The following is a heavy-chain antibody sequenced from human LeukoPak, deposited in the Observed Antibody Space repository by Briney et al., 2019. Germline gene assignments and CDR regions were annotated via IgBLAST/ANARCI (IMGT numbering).Heavy chain of an antibody. D-gene: IGHD5-24*01. CDR3: AKEGRDGFNYDY. CDR2: ISYDGSNK. J-gene: IGHJ4*02. Sequence: RGSLRLSCAASRFTFSSYGMHWVRQAPGKGLEWVAVISYDGSNKYYADSVKGRFTVSRDNSKNTLYLQMNSLRAEDTAVYYCAKEGRDGFNYDYWGQGTLVTVSS. CDR1: RFTFSSYG. V-gene: IGHV3-30*18.